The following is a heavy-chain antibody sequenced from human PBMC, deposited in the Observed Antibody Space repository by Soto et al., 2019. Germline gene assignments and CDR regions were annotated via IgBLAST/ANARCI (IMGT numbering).Heavy chain of an antibody. CDR1: GFTFNSYA. V-gene: IGHV3-23*01. J-gene: IGHJ4*01. CDR2: IGTDGNT. Sequence: GGSLRLSCAASGFTFNSYAMNWVRQAPGKGLAWVSAIGTDGNTYYANSVKGRFTISRDNSGTTLYLQMNSLRVEDTALYYCVRKYPGTRPFDYWGQGTLVTSPQ. D-gene: IGHD2-2*01. CDR3: VRKYPGTRPFDY.